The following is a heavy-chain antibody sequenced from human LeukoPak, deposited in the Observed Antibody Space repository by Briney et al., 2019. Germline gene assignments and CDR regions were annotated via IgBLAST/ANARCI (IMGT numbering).Heavy chain of an antibody. CDR3: AREVGDFDY. J-gene: IGHJ4*02. V-gene: IGHV3-23*01. D-gene: IGHD1-26*01. Sequence: GGSLRLSCAASGFTSSSFAMTWVRQAPGKGLEWVSVISGTGDTTYYADSVKGRFTISRDNSKNTLYLHMSSLRAEDTAVYYCAREVGDFDYWGQGALVAVSS. CDR1: GFTSSSFA. CDR2: ISGTGDTT.